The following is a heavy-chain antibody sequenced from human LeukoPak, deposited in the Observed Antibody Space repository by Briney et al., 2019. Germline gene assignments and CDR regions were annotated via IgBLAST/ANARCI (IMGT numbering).Heavy chain of an antibody. D-gene: IGHD3-16*01. CDR1: GGTFSSYT. CDR3: SGDLNWHHDS. Sequence: SVKVSCKASGGTFSSYTINWVQQAPGQGLEWMGRIIPIFDTANYAQNFQGRVTITADKSTTTVYMELTSLRSEDTAVYYCSGDLNWHHDSWGQGTLVTVSS. J-gene: IGHJ5*02. CDR2: IIPIFDTA. V-gene: IGHV1-69*08.